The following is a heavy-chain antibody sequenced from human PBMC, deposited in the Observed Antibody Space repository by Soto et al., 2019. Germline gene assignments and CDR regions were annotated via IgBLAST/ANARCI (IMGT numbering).Heavy chain of an antibody. Sequence: VQLVESGGGVVQPGRSLRLLCEASGFSFSRYGMHWVRQAPGMGLEWVAVISWDGLAQYYADSVKGRFTISRDNFKNTLYLQMNSLRAEDTAVYYCAKERYGQLYLEDYGMDVWGQGTTVTVSS. V-gene: IGHV3-30*18. CDR1: GFSFSRYG. D-gene: IGHD3-16*01. J-gene: IGHJ6*02. CDR2: ISWDGLAQ. CDR3: AKERYGQLYLEDYGMDV.